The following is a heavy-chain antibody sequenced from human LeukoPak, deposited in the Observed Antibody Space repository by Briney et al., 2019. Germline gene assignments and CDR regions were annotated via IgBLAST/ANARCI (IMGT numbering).Heavy chain of an antibody. CDR1: GYTFCTYG. D-gene: IGHD3-16*02. CDR2: ISAHNGQT. Sequence: GASVKVSCKASGYTFCTYGFCWVRQAPGQGLEWMGWISAHNGQTKSAQKLQDRLSMTTDTSTTTAYMELRSLRSDDTAVYYCAKVVGDRMDYWGQGTLVTVSS. J-gene: IGHJ4*02. CDR3: AKVVGDRMDY. V-gene: IGHV1-18*01.